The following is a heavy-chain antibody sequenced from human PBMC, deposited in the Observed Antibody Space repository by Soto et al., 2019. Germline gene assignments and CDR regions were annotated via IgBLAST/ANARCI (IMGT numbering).Heavy chain of an antibody. Sequence: QVQLVQSGAEVKKPGSSVKVSCKASGGTFRSYTINWVRQAPGQGLEWMGGIIPIFGTANYAQKFQGRVTITADESTSPAYIELSSLISEDMAVYYCARQFPVASPPNGFDPWGQGTLVTVSS. D-gene: IGHD2-21*01. J-gene: IGHJ5*02. CDR3: ARQFPVASPPNGFDP. CDR1: GGTFRSYT. CDR2: IIPIFGTA. V-gene: IGHV1-69*01.